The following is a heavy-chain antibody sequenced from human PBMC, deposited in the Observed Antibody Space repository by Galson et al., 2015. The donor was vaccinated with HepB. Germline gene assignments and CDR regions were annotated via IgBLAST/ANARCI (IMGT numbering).Heavy chain of an antibody. CDR1: GFTFSSYA. CDR3: AKHSYVGSGYSPGGAFDI. J-gene: IGHJ3*02. D-gene: IGHD3-22*01. Sequence: SLRLSCAASGFTFSSYAMSWVRQAPGKGLEWVSSISGSGGSTYYADSVKGRFTISSDNSKNTLYLQMNSMRVEDTAVYYCAKHSYVGSGYSPGGAFDIWGQGTMVTVSS. CDR2: ISGSGGST. V-gene: IGHV3-23*01.